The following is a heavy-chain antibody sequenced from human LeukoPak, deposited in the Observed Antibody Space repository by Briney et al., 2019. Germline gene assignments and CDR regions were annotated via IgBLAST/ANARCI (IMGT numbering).Heavy chain of an antibody. CDR2: IIPIFGTA. V-gene: IGHV1-69*01. J-gene: IGHJ4*02. CDR3: ARLTYCGGDCSCFDY. D-gene: IGHD2-21*02. Sequence: GSSVKVSCKASGGTFSSYAISWVRQAPGQGLEWMGGIIPIFGTANYAQKFQGRVTITADESTSTAYMELSRLRSEDTAVYYCARLTYCGGDCSCFDYWGQGTLVTVSS. CDR1: GGTFSSYA.